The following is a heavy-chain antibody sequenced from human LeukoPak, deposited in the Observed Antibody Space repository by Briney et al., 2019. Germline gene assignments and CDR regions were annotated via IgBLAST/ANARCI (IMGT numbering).Heavy chain of an antibody. D-gene: IGHD2-15*01. CDR2: IIPIFGTA. Sequence: SVKVSCKASGYTFTSYAISWVRQAPGQGLEWMGGIIPIFGTANYAQKFQGRVTITTDESTSTAYMELSSLRSEDTAVYYCAREVRGPRAAPADAFDIWGQGTMVTVSS. CDR1: GYTFTSYA. V-gene: IGHV1-69*05. CDR3: AREVRGPRAAPADAFDI. J-gene: IGHJ3*02.